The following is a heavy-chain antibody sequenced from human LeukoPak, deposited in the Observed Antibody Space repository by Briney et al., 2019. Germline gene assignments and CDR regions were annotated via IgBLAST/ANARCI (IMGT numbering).Heavy chain of an antibody. D-gene: IGHD5-12*01. CDR2: INHSGST. CDR1: GGSFSGYY. CDR3: ARGMDIVATDY. Sequence: PSETLSLTCAVYGGSFSGYYWSWIRQPPGKGLEWIGEINHSGSTNYNPSLKSRVTISVDTSKNQFSLKLSSVTAADTAVYYCARGMDIVATDYWGQGTLVTVSS. J-gene: IGHJ4*02. V-gene: IGHV4-34*01.